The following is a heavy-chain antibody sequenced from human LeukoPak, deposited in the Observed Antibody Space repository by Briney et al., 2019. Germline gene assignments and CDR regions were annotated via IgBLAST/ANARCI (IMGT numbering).Heavy chain of an antibody. CDR2: INPNSGGT. J-gene: IGHJ6*02. CDR1: GYTFTGYY. V-gene: IGHV1-2*02. D-gene: IGHD6-19*01. Sequence: ASVKVSCKASGYTFTGYYMHWVRQAPGQGLEWMGWINPNSGGTNYAQKFQGRVTMTRDTSISTAYMELSRLRSDDTAVYYCARDRGYSSGWYVYYGMGVWGQGTTVTVSS. CDR3: ARDRGYSSGWYVYYGMGV.